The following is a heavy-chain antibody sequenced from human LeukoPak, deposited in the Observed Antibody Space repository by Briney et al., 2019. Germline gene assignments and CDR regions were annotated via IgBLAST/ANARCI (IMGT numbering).Heavy chain of an antibody. D-gene: IGHD5-18*01. J-gene: IGHJ6*03. CDR3: ARSIQLSDRGWDYYYMDV. CDR1: GGTFSSYA. CDR2: IIPIFGTA. Sequence: SVKVSCKASGGTFSSYAISWVRQAPGQGLEWMGGIIPIFGTANYAQKFQGRVTITADESTSTAYMELSSLRSEDTAVYYCARSIQLSDRGWDYYYMDVWGKGTTVTVSS. V-gene: IGHV1-69*13.